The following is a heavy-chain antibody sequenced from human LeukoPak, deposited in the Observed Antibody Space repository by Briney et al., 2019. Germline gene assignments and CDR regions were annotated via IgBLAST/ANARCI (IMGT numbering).Heavy chain of an antibody. Sequence: PGGSLRLSCAASGFTFSSYSMNWVRQAPGKGLEWVSYISSSSSTIYYADSVKGRFTISGDDSKNTLYLQMNSLRAEDTAVYYCVKDLGRYRNNCFDYWGQGTLVTVSS. CDR3: VKDLGRYRNNCFDY. D-gene: IGHD1-26*01. CDR1: GFTFSSYS. V-gene: IGHV3-48*01. CDR2: ISSSSSTI. J-gene: IGHJ4*02.